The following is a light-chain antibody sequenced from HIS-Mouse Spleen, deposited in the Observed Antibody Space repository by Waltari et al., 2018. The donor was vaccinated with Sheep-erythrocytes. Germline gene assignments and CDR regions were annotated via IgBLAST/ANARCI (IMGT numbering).Light chain of an antibody. CDR2: EGS. J-gene: IGLJ3*02. Sequence: QSALTQPASVSGSPGQSITNSCTGTSSDVGSYNLVPWYQQHPGKAPKLMIYEGSKRPSWVSNRFSGSKSGNTASLTISGLQAEDEADYYCCSYAGSSTWVFGGGTKLTVL. CDR3: CSYAGSSTWV. CDR1: SSDVGSYNL. V-gene: IGLV2-23*01.